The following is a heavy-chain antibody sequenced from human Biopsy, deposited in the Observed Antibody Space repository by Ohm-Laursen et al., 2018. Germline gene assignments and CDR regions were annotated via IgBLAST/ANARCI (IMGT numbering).Heavy chain of an antibody. CDR1: GGTYSGYY. V-gene: IGHV4-34*01. D-gene: IGHD2-2*01. CDR3: ARFIVPSLHCSNGVCPIRWFDP. CDR2: VHHDGRA. J-gene: IGHJ5*02. Sequence: SETLSLTCTVYGGTYSGYYWSWIRQPPGKGLEWIGEVHHDGRANYNPSLKSQVTISGDMTKKQFSLKLSGVPAADTAVYYCARFIVPSLHCSNGVCPIRWFDPWGQGTLVTVFS.